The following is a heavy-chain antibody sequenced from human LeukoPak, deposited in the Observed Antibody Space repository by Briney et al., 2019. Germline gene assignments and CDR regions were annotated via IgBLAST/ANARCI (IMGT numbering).Heavy chain of an antibody. D-gene: IGHD3-10*01. J-gene: IGHJ4*02. CDR3: VRWLRGVI. CDR1: GGSISSNYW. Sequence: SETLSLTCAVSGGSISSNYWWSWVRRPPGKGLEWIGEVYHSGSTNYNPSLKSRVTISVDKSKNHFSLKLSSVTAADTAVYYCVRWLRGVIWGQGTLVTVSS. V-gene: IGHV4-4*02. CDR2: VYHSGST.